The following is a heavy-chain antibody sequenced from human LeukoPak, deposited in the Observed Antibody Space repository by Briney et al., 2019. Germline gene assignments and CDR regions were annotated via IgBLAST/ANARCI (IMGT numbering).Heavy chain of an antibody. CDR3: ARGLARSRWHSDY. Sequence: SETLSLTCAVYGGSFSGYYWSWIRQPPGKGLEWIGEINHSGSTNYNPSLKSRVTISVDTSKNQFSLKLSSVTAADTAVYYCARGLARSRWHSDYSGQGTLVTVSS. D-gene: IGHD2-15*01. CDR1: GGSFSGYY. CDR2: INHSGST. V-gene: IGHV4-34*01. J-gene: IGHJ4*02.